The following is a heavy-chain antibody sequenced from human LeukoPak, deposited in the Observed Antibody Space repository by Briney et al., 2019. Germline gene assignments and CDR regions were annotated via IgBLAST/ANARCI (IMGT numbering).Heavy chain of an antibody. CDR1: GYTFTDYY. J-gene: IGHJ5*02. D-gene: IGHD5-18*01. CDR2: INPNSGGT. CDR3: ARDIVMVTYWFDP. V-gene: IGHV1-2*02. Sequence: GASVKVSCKASGYTFTDYYIHWMRQAPGQGLEWMGWINPNSGGTNYAQKFQGRVTMTRDTSISTAYMELSRLRSDDTAVYYCARDIVMVTYWFDPWGQGTLVTVSS.